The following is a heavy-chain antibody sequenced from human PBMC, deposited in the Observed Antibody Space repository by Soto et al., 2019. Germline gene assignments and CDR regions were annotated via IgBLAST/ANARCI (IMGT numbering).Heavy chain of an antibody. Sequence: SDTLSLSCAVSGGSISSGGYSWSWIRQPPGKGLEWIGYIYHSGSTYYNPSLKSRVTISVDRSKNQFSLKLSSVTAADTAVYYCARVVKNYYDSSGYYSHAFDIWGQGTMVTVSS. CDR1: GGSISSGGYS. V-gene: IGHV4-30-2*01. CDR2: IYHSGST. CDR3: ARVVKNYYDSSGYYSHAFDI. D-gene: IGHD3-22*01. J-gene: IGHJ3*02.